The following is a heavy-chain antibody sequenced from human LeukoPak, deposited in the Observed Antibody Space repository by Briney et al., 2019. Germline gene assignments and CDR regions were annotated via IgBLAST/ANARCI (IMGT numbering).Heavy chain of an antibody. CDR3: ARDGEHVLAHDY. Sequence: GGSLRLSCAVSGFTVSTNYMSWVRQAPGKGLEWVSIIHRDGSTYYADSVKGRFTTSRDNSKNMLFIQMNSLRAEDTGVYYCARDGEHVLAHDYWGQGTLVTVSS. D-gene: IGHD3-10*01. J-gene: IGHJ4*02. V-gene: IGHV3-66*01. CDR1: GFTVSTNY. CDR2: IHRDGST.